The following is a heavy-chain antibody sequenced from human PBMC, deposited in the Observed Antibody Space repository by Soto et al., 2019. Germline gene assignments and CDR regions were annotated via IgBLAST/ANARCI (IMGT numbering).Heavy chain of an antibody. Sequence: ASVKVSCKASGYTFTDNHVHWLRRAPGQDFEWMGWINPKSGDTKYAQKFQGRVTMTRDTSIDTAYMEVTSLTSDDTATYYCARKQYGDYIRWWLDPCGQGTLVTVSS. D-gene: IGHD4-17*01. CDR2: INPKSGDT. V-gene: IGHV1-2*02. J-gene: IGHJ5*02. CDR1: GYTFTDNH. CDR3: ARKQYGDYIRWWLDP.